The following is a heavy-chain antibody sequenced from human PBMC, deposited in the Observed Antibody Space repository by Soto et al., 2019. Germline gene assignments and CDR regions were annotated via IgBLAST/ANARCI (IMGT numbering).Heavy chain of an antibody. D-gene: IGHD2-2*03. J-gene: IGHJ3*02. Sequence: PGESLKISFKCSGYSLTSYWIGWVRQMPGKGLEWMGIIYPGDSDTRYSPSFQGQVTISADKSISTAYLQWSSLKASDTAMYYCARHRGGYCSSTSCYYDAFDIWGQGTMVTVSS. V-gene: IGHV5-51*01. CDR3: ARHRGGYCSSTSCYYDAFDI. CDR2: IYPGDSDT. CDR1: GYSLTSYW.